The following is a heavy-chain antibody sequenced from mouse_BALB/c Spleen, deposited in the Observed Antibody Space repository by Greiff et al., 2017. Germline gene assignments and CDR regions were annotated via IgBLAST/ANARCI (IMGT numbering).Heavy chain of an antibody. Sequence: QVQLKQSGPGLVQPSQSLSITCTVSGFSLTSYGVHWVRQSPGKGLEWLGVIWSGGSTDYNAAFISRLSISKDNSKSQVFFKMNSLQADDTAIYYCVRGGTAAPFDYWGQGTTLTVSS. J-gene: IGHJ2*01. CDR2: IWSGGST. V-gene: IGHV2-2-2*01. CDR1: GFSLTSYG. CDR3: VRGGTAAPFDY. D-gene: IGHD1-2*01.